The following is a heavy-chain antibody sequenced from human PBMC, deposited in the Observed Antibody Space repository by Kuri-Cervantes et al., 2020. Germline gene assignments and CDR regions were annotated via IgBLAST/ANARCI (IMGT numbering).Heavy chain of an antibody. D-gene: IGHD6-6*01. Sequence: SYKALGNTFTKYDMKWVRQATGQGLEWMGWMNPNSGNTGYAQKFQGRVTMTRNTSISTAYMELSSLRSEDTAVYYCARETSSIARINWFDPWGQGTLVTVSS. J-gene: IGHJ5*02. V-gene: IGHV1-8*01. CDR3: ARETSSIARINWFDP. CDR1: GNTFTKYD. CDR2: MNPNSGNT.